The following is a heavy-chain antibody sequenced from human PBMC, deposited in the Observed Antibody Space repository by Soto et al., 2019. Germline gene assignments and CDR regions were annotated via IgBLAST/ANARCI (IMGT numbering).Heavy chain of an antibody. D-gene: IGHD4-17*01. CDR1: GYTFTSYG. CDR3: ARDLGTVTRDAFDI. Sequence: ASVKVSCKASGYTFTSYGSSWVRQAPGQGLEWMGWISAYNGNTNYAQKLQGRVTMTTDTSTSTAYMELRSLRSDDTAVYYCARDLGTVTRDAFDIWGQGTMVTVSS. J-gene: IGHJ3*02. V-gene: IGHV1-18*01. CDR2: ISAYNGNT.